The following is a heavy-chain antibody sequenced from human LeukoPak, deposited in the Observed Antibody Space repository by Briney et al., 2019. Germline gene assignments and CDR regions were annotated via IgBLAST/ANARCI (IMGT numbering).Heavy chain of an antibody. J-gene: IGHJ5*02. CDR3: ARDPYCSSTSCYNLSWFDP. V-gene: IGHV3-30*01. D-gene: IGHD2-2*02. CDR1: GFTFSSYA. CDR2: ISYDGSNE. Sequence: GGSLRLSCAASGFTFSSYAMHWVRQAPGKGLEWVAVISYDGSNEYYADSVKGRFTISRDNSKNTLYLQMNSLRAEDTAVYYCARDPYCSSTSCYNLSWFDPWGQGTLVTVSS.